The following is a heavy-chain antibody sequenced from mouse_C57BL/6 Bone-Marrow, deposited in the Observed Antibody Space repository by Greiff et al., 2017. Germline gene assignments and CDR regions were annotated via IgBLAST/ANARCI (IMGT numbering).Heavy chain of an antibody. J-gene: IGHJ1*03. CDR2: INSDGGST. V-gene: IGHV5-2*01. CDR3: ARHRYYGSSYGWYFDF. CDR1: EYEFPSHD. Sequence: DVMLVESGGGLVQPGESLKLSCESSEYEFPSHDMSWVRQTPEKRLELVAAINSDGGSTYYPDTMERRYIISRDNTKKTLYLQMSRLRSEDTALNYWARHRYYGSSYGWYFDFWGTGTTVTVSS. D-gene: IGHD1-1*01.